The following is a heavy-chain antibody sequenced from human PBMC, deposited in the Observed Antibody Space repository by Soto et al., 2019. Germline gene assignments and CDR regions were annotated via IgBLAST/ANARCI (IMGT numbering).Heavy chain of an antibody. CDR1: GGSISSYY. D-gene: IGHD2-15*01. CDR3: ARENCSGGSCYPGPHNWFDP. CDR2: IYYSGST. V-gene: IGHV4-59*01. J-gene: IGHJ5*02. Sequence: SETLSLTCTVSGGSISSYYWSWIRQPPGKGLEWIGYIYYSGSTNYNPSLKSRVTISVDTSKNQFSLKLSSVTAADTAVYYCARENCSGGSCYPGPHNWFDPWGQGTLVTVSS.